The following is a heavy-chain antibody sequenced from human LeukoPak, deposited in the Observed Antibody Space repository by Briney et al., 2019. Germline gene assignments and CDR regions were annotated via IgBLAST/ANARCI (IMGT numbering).Heavy chain of an antibody. CDR2: ISSRGSTI. D-gene: IGHD5-18*01. CDR3: ARARSSYGYGDAFDI. CDR1: GFTFSDYY. Sequence: GGSLRLSCAASGFTFSDYYMSWIRQAPGKGLEWVSYISSRGSTIYYADSVKGRFTISRDNSKNTLYLQMNSLRAEDTAVYYCARARSSYGYGDAFDIWGQGTMVTVSS. J-gene: IGHJ3*02. V-gene: IGHV3-11*04.